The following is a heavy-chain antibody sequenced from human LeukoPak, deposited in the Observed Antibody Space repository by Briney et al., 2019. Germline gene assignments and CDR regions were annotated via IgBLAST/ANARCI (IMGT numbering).Heavy chain of an antibody. CDR1: GFTFSSYA. J-gene: IGHJ4*02. CDR3: ARHGWSSGWYFFFDY. Sequence: GSLRLSCAASGFTFSSYAMRWIGQPPGKGLEWIGSIYYSGSTYYNPSLKSRVTISVDTSKNQFSLKLSSVTAADTAVYYCARHGWSSGWYFFFDYWGQGTLVTVSS. D-gene: IGHD6-19*01. CDR2: IYYSGST. V-gene: IGHV4-39*01.